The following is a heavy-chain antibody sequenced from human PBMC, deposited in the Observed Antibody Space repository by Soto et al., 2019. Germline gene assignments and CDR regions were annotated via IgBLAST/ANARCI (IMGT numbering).Heavy chain of an antibody. V-gene: IGHV1-46*01. CDR2: INPTGDNK. D-gene: IGHD6-13*01. J-gene: IGHJ4*02. CDR3: ARVHSSSYHYFDY. CDR1: GYTFTRNY. Sequence: ASVKVSCKASGYTFTRNYVHWVRQAPGQGLEWMAVINPTGDNKVYAQKFQGRLTLTTDTSTSTLYLQMSSLRAEDTAVYYCARVHSSSYHYFDYWGQGTLVTVSS.